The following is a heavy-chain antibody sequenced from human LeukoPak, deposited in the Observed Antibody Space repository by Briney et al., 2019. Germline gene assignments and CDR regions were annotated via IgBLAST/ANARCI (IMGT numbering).Heavy chain of an antibody. Sequence: KTGGSLRLSCAASGFTFSSYAMGWVRQAPGMGLEWVGRITIKTDGGTTDYAAPVNGRFTISRDDSKNTLYLQMNSLTTEDSGVYYCTTGRITTVRGPDYWGQGTLVTVSS. V-gene: IGHV3-15*01. CDR2: ITIKTDGGTT. CDR1: GFTFSSYA. D-gene: IGHD3-10*01. CDR3: TTGRITTVRGPDY. J-gene: IGHJ4*02.